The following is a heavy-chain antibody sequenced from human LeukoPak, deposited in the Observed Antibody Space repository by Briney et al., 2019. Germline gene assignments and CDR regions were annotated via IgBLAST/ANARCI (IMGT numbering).Heavy chain of an antibody. CDR1: GFTFSDYY. D-gene: IGHD3-22*01. J-gene: IGHJ4*02. CDR3: ASEGRMYYYESTNDY. V-gene: IGHV3-11*06. Sequence: PGGSLRLSCAASGFTFSDYYMSWIRQAPGKGLEWVSSISSSSSYIYYADSVKGRFTISRDNAKNSLYLQMNSLRAEDTAVYYCASEGRMYYYESTNDYWGQGTLVTVSS. CDR2: ISSSSSYI.